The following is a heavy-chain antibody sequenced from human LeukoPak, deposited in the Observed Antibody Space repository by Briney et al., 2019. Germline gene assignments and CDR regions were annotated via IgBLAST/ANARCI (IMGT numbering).Heavy chain of an antibody. J-gene: IGHJ5*02. CDR1: GATFSSYA. V-gene: IGHV1-69*13. D-gene: IGHD6-13*01. Sequence: SVKVSCKASGATFSSYAISWVRQAPGQGLEWMGGIIPIFGTANYAQKFQGRVTITADESTSTAYMELSSLRSEDTAVYYCARRSIAAAGNWFDPWGQGTLVTVSS. CDR3: ARRSIAAAGNWFDP. CDR2: IIPIFGTA.